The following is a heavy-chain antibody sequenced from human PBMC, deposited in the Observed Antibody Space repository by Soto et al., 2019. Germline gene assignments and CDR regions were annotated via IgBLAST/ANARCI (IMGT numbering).Heavy chain of an antibody. V-gene: IGHV3-30*18. Sequence: QVQLVESGGGVVQPGRSLRLSCAASGFTFSSYGMHWVRQAPGKGLEWVAVISYDGSNKYYADSVKGRFTISRDNSKNTLYLQMNSLRAEDTAVYYCAKVPLSVVVGGYFDYWGQGTLVTVSS. CDR3: AKVPLSVVVGGYFDY. CDR2: ISYDGSNK. CDR1: GFTFSSYG. J-gene: IGHJ4*02. D-gene: IGHD2-21*01.